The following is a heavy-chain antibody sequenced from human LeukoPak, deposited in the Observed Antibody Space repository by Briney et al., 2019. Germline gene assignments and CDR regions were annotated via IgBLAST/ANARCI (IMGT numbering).Heavy chain of an antibody. CDR3: AFRGVYCSGGSCYSGDYFDY. D-gene: IGHD2-15*01. CDR2: INLSGST. J-gene: IGHJ4*02. Sequence: SETLSLTCAVYGGSFSGYYWSWIRQPPGKGLEWIGEINLSGSTNYNPSLKSRVTISVDTSKNQFSLKLSSVTAADTAVYYCAFRGVYCSGGSCYSGDYFDYWGQGTLVTVSS. CDR1: GGSFSGYY. V-gene: IGHV4-34*01.